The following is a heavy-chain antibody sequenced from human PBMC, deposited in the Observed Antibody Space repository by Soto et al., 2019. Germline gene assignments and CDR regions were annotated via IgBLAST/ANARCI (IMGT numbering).Heavy chain of an antibody. D-gene: IGHD6-13*01. CDR1: VYTFTSYY. Sequence: ASVKGSCKASVYTFTSYYMHWVRQAPGQGLEWMGIINPSGGSTSYAQKFQGRVTMTRDTSTSTVYMELSSLRSEDTAVYYCARDRGAAAGLLYYYYYYMDVWGKGTTVTVSS. J-gene: IGHJ6*03. CDR3: ARDRGAAAGLLYYYYYYMDV. CDR2: INPSGGST. V-gene: IGHV1-46*03.